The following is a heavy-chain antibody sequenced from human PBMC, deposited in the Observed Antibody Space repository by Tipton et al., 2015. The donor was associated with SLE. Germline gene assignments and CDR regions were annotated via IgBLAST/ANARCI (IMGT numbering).Heavy chain of an antibody. CDR2: IYYSGST. V-gene: IGHV4-39*07. D-gene: IGHD1-26*01. CDR3: ARCIVGATGWFDP. Sequence: LRLSCTVSGGSISSSSYYWGWIRQPPGKGLEWIGSIYYSGSTYYNPSLKSRVTISVDTSKNQFSLKLSSVTAADTAVYYCARCIVGATGWFDPWGQGTLVTVSS. J-gene: IGHJ5*02. CDR1: GGSISSSSYY.